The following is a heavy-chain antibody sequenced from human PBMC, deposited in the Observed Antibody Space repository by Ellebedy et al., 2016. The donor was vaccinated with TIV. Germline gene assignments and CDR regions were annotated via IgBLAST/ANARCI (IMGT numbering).Heavy chain of an antibody. D-gene: IGHD6-19*01. V-gene: IGHV4-59*08. CDR2: VYYSGGT. CDR3: ARRLVAGSPNSFDV. Sequence: PGGSLRLSCTVSAGSFSYYFWNWIRQSPGRGLEWIGNVYYSGGTNYNPSLKSRVTISVDTSKNQFSLKVTSVTAADTAVYYCARRLVAGSPNSFDVWGQGTMVTVSS. CDR1: AGSFSYYF. J-gene: IGHJ3*01.